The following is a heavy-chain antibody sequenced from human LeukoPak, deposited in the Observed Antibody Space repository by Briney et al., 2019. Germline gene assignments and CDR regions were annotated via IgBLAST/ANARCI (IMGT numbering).Heavy chain of an antibody. CDR1: GASIRSYY. Sequence: SETLSLTCTVSGASIRSYYWSWIRQAPGKGLEWVGFISHSGYTSYSPSLKSRVAISVDTSKSQFSLRPTSMTAADTAIYYCARGRNDNGGMFFDSWAQGTLVTVSS. CDR3: ARGRNDNGGMFFDS. V-gene: IGHV4-59*01. CDR2: ISHSGYT. D-gene: IGHD4-23*01. J-gene: IGHJ4*02.